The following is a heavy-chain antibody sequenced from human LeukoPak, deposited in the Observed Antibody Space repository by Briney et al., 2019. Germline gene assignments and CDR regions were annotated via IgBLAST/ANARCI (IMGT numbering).Heavy chain of an antibody. V-gene: IGHV3-30*18. J-gene: IGHJ4*02. CDR2: ISNDGSIK. CDR1: GFTSSSHG. Sequence: GGSLRLSCAASGFTSSSHGMHWVRQAPGKGLEWVALISNDGSIKYYADSVKGRFTISRDNSKNTLYLQTNSLRAEDTAVYYCAKWQNYYDSSGYNWGQGTLVTVSS. D-gene: IGHD3-22*01. CDR3: AKWQNYYDSSGYN.